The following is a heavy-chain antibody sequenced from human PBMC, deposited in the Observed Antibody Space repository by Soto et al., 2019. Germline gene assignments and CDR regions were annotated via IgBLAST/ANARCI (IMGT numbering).Heavy chain of an antibody. D-gene: IGHD6-19*01. Sequence: QITLKESGPTLVKPTQTLTLTCIFSGFSLRTSGVGVGWIRQPPGKALEWLGFLYWNDDKRYSPSLKCRLTITKDTSKNQVVLTMTNMDPVDTATYYCAKSGSSGWYGWFDPWGQGTLVTVSS. CDR2: LYWNDDK. CDR3: AKSGSSGWYGWFDP. CDR1: GFSLRTSGVG. J-gene: IGHJ5*02. V-gene: IGHV2-5*01.